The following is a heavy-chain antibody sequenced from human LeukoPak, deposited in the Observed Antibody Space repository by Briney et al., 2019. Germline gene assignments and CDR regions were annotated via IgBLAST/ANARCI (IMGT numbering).Heavy chain of an antibody. D-gene: IGHD4-17*01. CDR3: ARRPTARQYGDYFDY. CDR2: IYWNEDK. CDR1: GFSLSTTAGG. Sequence: SGPTLVNPTQTLTLTCTFSGFSLSTTAGGVGWIRQPPGKAPEWLALIYWNEDKRYSPSLKSRLTISKDTSKNQVVLTMTNMDPVDTATYYCARRPTARQYGDYFDYWGQGTLVTVSS. V-gene: IGHV2-5*01. J-gene: IGHJ4*02.